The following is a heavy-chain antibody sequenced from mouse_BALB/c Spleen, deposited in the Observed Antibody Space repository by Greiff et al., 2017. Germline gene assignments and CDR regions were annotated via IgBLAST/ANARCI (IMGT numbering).Heavy chain of an antibody. CDR1: GYTFTSYV. J-gene: IGHJ4*01. CDR3: ARLIYYYGSSLYYDAMDY. Sequence: EVKLVESGPELVKPGASVKMSCKASGYTFTSYVMHWVKQKPGQGLEWIGYINPYNDGTKYNEKFKGKATLTSDKSSSTAYMELSSLTSEDSAVYYCARLIYYYGSSLYYDAMDYWGQGTSVTVSS. V-gene: IGHV1-14*01. D-gene: IGHD1-1*01. CDR2: INPYNDGT.